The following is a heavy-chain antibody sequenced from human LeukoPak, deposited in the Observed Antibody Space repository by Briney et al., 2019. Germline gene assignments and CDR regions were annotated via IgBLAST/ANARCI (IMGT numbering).Heavy chain of an antibody. CDR3: ASPRYSSGWSDY. J-gene: IGHJ4*02. D-gene: IGHD6-19*01. V-gene: IGHV3-21*01. CDR2: ISSSSSYI. CDR1: GFTFSSYS. Sequence: SGRSLRLSCAASGFTFSSYSMNWVRQAPGKGLEWVSSISSSSSYIYYADSVKGRFTISRDNAKNPLYLQMNSLRAEDTAVYYCASPRYSSGWSDYWGQGTLVTVSS.